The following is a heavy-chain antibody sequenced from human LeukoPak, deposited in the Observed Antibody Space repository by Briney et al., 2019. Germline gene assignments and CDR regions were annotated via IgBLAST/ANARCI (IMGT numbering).Heavy chain of an antibody. CDR2: ISGSGGST. V-gene: IGHV3-23*01. CDR1: GFTFSGAA. D-gene: IGHD1-26*01. Sequence: PGGSLRLSCVTSGFTFSGAAMCWVRQAPGKGLEWVSAISGSGGSTYYADSVKGRFTISRDNSKNTLYLQMNSLRAEDTAVYYCAKVGVGAPRNPNDYWGQGTLVTVSS. CDR3: AKVGVGAPRNPNDY. J-gene: IGHJ4*02.